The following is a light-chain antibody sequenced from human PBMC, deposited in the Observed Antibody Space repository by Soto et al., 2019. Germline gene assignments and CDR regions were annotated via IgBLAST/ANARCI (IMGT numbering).Light chain of an antibody. J-gene: IGKJ5*01. V-gene: IGKV3-11*01. CDR1: QSVSGTY. CDR3: QQRSNWIT. Sequence: EIVLTQSPGTLSLSPGERATLSCRASQSVSGTYLAWYRHKPGQAPRLLIYDASNRATGIPARFSGSGSGTDFTLTISSLEPEDFAVYYCQQRSNWITFGQGTRLEIK. CDR2: DAS.